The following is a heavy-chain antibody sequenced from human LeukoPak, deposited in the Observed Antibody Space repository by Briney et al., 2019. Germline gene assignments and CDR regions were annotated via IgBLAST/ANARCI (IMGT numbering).Heavy chain of an antibody. CDR1: GFTFSNAW. CDR2: IKSKTDGGTT. Sequence: GGSLRLSCAASGFTFSNAWMSWVRQAPGKGLEWVGRIKSKTDGGTTDYAAPVKGRFTISRDDSKNTLYLQMNSLRAEDTAVYYCAKEWSGWEENQGVAAEIDYWGQGTLVTVSS. CDR3: AKEWSGWEENQGVAAEIDY. J-gene: IGHJ4*02. V-gene: IGHV3-15*01. D-gene: IGHD1-26*01.